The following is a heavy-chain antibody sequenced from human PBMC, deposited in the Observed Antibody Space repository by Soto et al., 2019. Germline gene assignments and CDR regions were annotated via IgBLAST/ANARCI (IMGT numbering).Heavy chain of an antibody. J-gene: IGHJ2*01. Sequence: QVQLQESGPGLVKPSQTLSLTCTVSGGSISSGDYYWSWIRQPPGKGLEWIGYIYYSGSTYYNSSLKGRVTISVDTSKNQFSLKLSSVTAADTAVYYGARGEGSRDYGDYMDWYFDLWGRGTLVTVSS. V-gene: IGHV4-30-4*01. D-gene: IGHD4-17*01. CDR3: ARGEGSRDYGDYMDWYFDL. CDR1: GGSISSGDYY. CDR2: IYYSGST.